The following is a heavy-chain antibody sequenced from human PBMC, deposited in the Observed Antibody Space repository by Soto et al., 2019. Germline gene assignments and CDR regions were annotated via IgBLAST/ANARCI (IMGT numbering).Heavy chain of an antibody. CDR1: GYTFTSYG. CDR2: ISAYNGNT. D-gene: IGHD4-4*01. CDR3: ARESEAHDYSPYYFDY. V-gene: IGHV1-18*01. Sequence: GASVKVSCKASGYTFTSYGISWVRQAPGQGLEWMGWISAYNGNTNYAQKLQGRVTMTTDTSTSTAYMELRSLRSDDTAVYYCARESEAHDYSPYYFDYWGQGTLVTVSS. J-gene: IGHJ4*02.